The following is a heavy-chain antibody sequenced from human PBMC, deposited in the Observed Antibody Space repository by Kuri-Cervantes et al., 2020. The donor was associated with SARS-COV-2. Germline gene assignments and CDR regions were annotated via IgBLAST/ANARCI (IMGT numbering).Heavy chain of an antibody. V-gene: IGHV1-2*04. CDR2: INPNSGGT. J-gene: IGHJ5*02. Sequence: ASVKVSCKASGYTFTGYYMHWVRQAPGQGLEWMGRINPNSGGTNYAQKFQGWVTITRDTSISTAYMELSRLRSDDTAVYYCARDDRRYSGNWFDPWGQGTLVTVSS. D-gene: IGHD6-13*01. CDR3: ARDDRRYSGNWFDP. CDR1: GYTFTGYY.